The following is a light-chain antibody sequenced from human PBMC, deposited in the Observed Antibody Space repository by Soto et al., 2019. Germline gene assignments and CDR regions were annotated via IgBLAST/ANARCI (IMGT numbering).Light chain of an antibody. CDR1: SSNIGAGFD. Sequence: QAVLTQPPSVSGAPGQKITISCTGSSSNIGAGFDVSWYQQLPGTAPQLLIYASNNRPSGVPDRFAGSKSGTSASLAITGLQAEDEADYYCQSYVNSLGVWVFGTGTKLTVL. CDR2: ASN. CDR3: QSYVNSLGVWV. J-gene: IGLJ1*01. V-gene: IGLV1-40*01.